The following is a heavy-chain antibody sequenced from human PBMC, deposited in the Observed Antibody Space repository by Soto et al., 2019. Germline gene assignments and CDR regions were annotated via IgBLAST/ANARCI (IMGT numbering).Heavy chain of an antibody. Sequence: SETLSLTCTVSGGSISSGAYYWSWIRQHPGKGLEWIGYIYSTESTNYNPSLKSRLTISVDMSASQFSLKLSSVTVADTAVYYCARSYSIGKQRYYIDQWCQALLVTVS. CDR2: IYSTEST. V-gene: IGHV4-31*03. J-gene: IGHJ4*02. CDR1: GGSISSGAYY. CDR3: ARSYSIGKQRYYIDQ. D-gene: IGHD3-22*01.